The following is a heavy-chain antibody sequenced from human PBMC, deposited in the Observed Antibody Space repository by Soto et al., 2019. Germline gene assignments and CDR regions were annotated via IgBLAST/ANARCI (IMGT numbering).Heavy chain of an antibody. J-gene: IGHJ4*02. CDR1: GYTLTELS. D-gene: IGHD2-2*01. CDR3: ATDRYCSSTSCLDY. V-gene: IGHV1-24*01. Sequence: ASVKVSCKVSGYTLTELSMHWVRQAPGKGLEWMGGFDPEDGETIYAQKFQGRVTMTEDTSTDTAYMELSSLRSEDTAVYYCATDRYCSSTSCLDYWGQGTLVTVSS. CDR2: FDPEDGET.